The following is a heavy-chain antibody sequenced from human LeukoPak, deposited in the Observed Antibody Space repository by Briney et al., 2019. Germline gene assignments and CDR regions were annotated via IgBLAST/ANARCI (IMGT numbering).Heavy chain of an antibody. CDR2: ISAYNGNT. Sequence: ASVKVSCKASGYTFTSYGISWVRQAPGQGLEWMGWISAYNGNTNYAQKLQGRVTMTTDTSTSTAYIELRSLRSDDTAVYYCARPHTPVYGDYYFDYWGQGTLVTVSS. CDR1: GYTFTSYG. D-gene: IGHD4-17*01. V-gene: IGHV1-18*01. J-gene: IGHJ4*02. CDR3: ARPHTPVYGDYYFDY.